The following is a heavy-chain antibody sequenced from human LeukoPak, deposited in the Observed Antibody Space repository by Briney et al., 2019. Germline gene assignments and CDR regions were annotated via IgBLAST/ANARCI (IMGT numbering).Heavy chain of an antibody. CDR2: INPSGGST. CDR3: ASSPQNYGYGMDV. J-gene: IGHJ6*04. Sequence: GASVKVSCKASGYTFTSYYMHWVRQAPGQGLEWMGIINPSGGSTSYAQKFQGRVTMTRDTSTSTVHMELSSLRSEDTAVYYCASSPQNYGYGMDVWGKGTTVTVSS. V-gene: IGHV1-46*01. CDR1: GYTFTSYY.